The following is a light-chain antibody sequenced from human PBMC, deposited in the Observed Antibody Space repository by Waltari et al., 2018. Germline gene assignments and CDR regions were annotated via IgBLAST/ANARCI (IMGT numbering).Light chain of an antibody. CDR2: YVT. Sequence: SFVLTQPPSVSVAPGKTAKITCGGNDIGSKNVHWYQQKPGQAPVVVVYYVTDRPSGIPERFSGSTSGNTATLTINRVEAGDEADYFCQVWDSSSDPVLFGGGTKLTVL. J-gene: IGLJ3*02. CDR1: DIGSKN. CDR3: QVWDSSSDPVL. V-gene: IGLV3-21*04.